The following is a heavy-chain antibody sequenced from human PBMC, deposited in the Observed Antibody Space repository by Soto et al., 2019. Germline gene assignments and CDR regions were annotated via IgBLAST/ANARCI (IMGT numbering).Heavy chain of an antibody. J-gene: IGHJ5*02. D-gene: IGHD3-10*01. V-gene: IGHV4-59*01. CDR1: GGSISSYY. CDR3: ARGYYYGSLGPSGHWFDP. CDR2: IYYSGST. Sequence: PSETLSLTCTVSGGSISSYYWSWIRQPPGKGLEWIGYIYYSGSTNYNPSLKSRVTISVDTSKNQFSLKLSSVTAADTAVYYCARGYYYGSLGPSGHWFDPWGQGTLVTVSS.